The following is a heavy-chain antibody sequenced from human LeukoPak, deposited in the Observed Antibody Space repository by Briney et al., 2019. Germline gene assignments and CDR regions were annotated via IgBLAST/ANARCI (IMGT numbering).Heavy chain of an antibody. CDR1: GGSISSSCYY. CDR3: ARDYPLWLERTWFDP. CDR2: IYYNGST. D-gene: IGHD6-19*01. V-gene: IGHV4-39*07. Sequence: SETLSLTCTVSGGSISSSCYYWGWIPQPPGKGLEWIGSIYYNGSTYYNPSLKSRVTISVDTSKNQFSLKLSSVTAADTAVYYWARDYPLWLERTWFDPWGQGTLVTVSS. J-gene: IGHJ5*02.